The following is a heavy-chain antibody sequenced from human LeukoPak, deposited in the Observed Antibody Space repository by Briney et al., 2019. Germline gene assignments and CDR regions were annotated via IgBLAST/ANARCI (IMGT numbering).Heavy chain of an antibody. J-gene: IGHJ4*02. V-gene: IGHV4-61*09. CDR2: IYTSGST. Sequence: SETLSLTCTVSGGSISSGSYYWSWIRQPAGKGLEWIGHIYTSGSTNYNPSLKSRVTISVDTSKNQLSLKLSSVTAADTAMYYCARVDDYNALDYWGQGTLVTVSS. D-gene: IGHD5-24*01. CDR1: GGSISSGSYY. CDR3: ARVDDYNALDY.